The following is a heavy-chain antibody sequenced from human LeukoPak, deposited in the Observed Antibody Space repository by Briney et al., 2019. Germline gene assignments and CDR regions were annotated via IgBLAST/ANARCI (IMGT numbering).Heavy chain of an antibody. J-gene: IGHJ6*03. V-gene: IGHV1-18*01. CDR1: GYTFTNYG. Sequence: GASVKVSCKASGYTFTNYGISWVRQAPGQGLEWMGWISAHDDNTNYAPKFQGRVTMTTDTSTSTAYMELRSLRSDDSAVFYCARGGTTIFGVVDYYMDVWGKGTTVTVSS. CDR3: ARGGTTIFGVVDYYMDV. CDR2: ISAHDDNT. D-gene: IGHD3-3*01.